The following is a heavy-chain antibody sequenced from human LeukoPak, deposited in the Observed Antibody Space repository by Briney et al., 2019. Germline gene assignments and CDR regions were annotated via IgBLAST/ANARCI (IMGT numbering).Heavy chain of an antibody. J-gene: IGHJ6*03. CDR2: LYSGGTT. V-gene: IGHV3-53*01. Sequence: PGGSLRLSCAASGFAVSSNFMSWVPQAPGKGLEWVSVLYSGGTTNYADSVKGRFIISRDNSKNTLYLQMNSLRAEDTAVYYCARDGYGYNYMDVWGKGITVTVSS. CDR3: ARDGYGYNYMDV. CDR1: GFAVSSNF. D-gene: IGHD1-1*01.